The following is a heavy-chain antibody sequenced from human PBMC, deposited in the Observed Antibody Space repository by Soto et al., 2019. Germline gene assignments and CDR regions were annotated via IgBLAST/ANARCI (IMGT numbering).Heavy chain of an antibody. V-gene: IGHV3-48*02. CDR1: GFTFSSYS. CDR3: ARTIPLGFSGDLDY. J-gene: IGHJ4*02. D-gene: IGHD1-26*01. Sequence: GESLKISCAASGFTFSSYSMNWVRQAPGKGLEWVSYISSSSSTIYYADSVKGRFTISRDNAKNSLYLQMNSLRDEDTAVYYCARTIPLGFSGDLDYWGQGTLVTVSS. CDR2: ISSSSSTI.